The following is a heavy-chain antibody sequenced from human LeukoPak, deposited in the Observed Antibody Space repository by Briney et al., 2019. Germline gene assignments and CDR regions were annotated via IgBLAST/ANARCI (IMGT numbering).Heavy chain of an antibody. CDR2: ISHSGGSS. Sequence: GSLRLSCAASGFTFPAYAMTWVRQAPGKGLEWVSGISHSGGSSYYADSVKGRFNISRDNSRNTLYLQMNSLRAEDSAVYYCARGPYCGGGTCYTLGAFDIWGQGTLASVSS. J-gene: IGHJ3*02. D-gene: IGHD2-15*01. V-gene: IGHV3-23*01. CDR1: GFTFPAYA. CDR3: ARGPYCGGGTCYTLGAFDI.